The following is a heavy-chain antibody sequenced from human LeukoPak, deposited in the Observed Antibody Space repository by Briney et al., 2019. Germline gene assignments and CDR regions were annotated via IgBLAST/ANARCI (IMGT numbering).Heavy chain of an antibody. D-gene: IGHD3-22*01. CDR1: GYTFTGYY. CDR2: INPNSGGT. CDR3: AREDLYYYDSSGSEYFQH. V-gene: IGHV1-2*02. Sequence: ASVKVSCKASGYTFTGYYMHWVRQAPGQGLEWMGWINPNSGGTNYAQKFQGRVTMTRDMSISTAYMELSRLRSDDTAVYYCAREDLYYYDSSGSEYFQHWGQGTLVTVSS. J-gene: IGHJ1*01.